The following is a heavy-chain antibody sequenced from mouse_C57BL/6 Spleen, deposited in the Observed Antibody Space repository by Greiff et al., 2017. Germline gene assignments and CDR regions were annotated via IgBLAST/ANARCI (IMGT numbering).Heavy chain of an antibody. CDR3: ARSVYDGHYGGDY. CDR1: GYTFTSYW. J-gene: IGHJ2*01. V-gene: IGHV1-52*01. D-gene: IGHD2-3*01. CDR2: IDPSDSET. Sequence: QVQLQQPGAELVRPGSSVKLSCKASGYTFTSYWMHWVKQRPIQGLEWIGNIDPSDSETHYNQKFKDKATLTVDKSSSTAYMQLSSLTSEDSAVYYCARSVYDGHYGGDYWGQGTTLTVSS.